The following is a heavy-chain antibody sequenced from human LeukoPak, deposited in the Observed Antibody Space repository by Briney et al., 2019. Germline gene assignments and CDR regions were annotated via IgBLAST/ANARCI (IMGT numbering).Heavy chain of an antibody. CDR2: ISYDGSNK. CDR1: GFTFSSYE. J-gene: IGHJ4*02. D-gene: IGHD6-19*01. Sequence: GGSLRLSCAASGFTFSSYEMNWVRQAPGKGLEWVAVISYDGSNKYYADSVKGRFTISRDNSKNTLYLQMNSLRAEDTAVYYCAKDASGCPFDYWGQGTLVTVSS. CDR3: AKDASGCPFDY. V-gene: IGHV3-30*18.